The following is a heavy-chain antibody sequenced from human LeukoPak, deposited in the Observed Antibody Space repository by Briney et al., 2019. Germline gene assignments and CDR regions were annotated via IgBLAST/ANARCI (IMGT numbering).Heavy chain of an antibody. V-gene: IGHV4-39*01. CDR1: GGSISSGSYY. D-gene: IGHD6-25*01. CDR2: IYYSGST. J-gene: IGHJ3*02. CDR3: ARLKMDTLAARVNAFDI. Sequence: SETLSLTCTVSGGSISSGSYYWSWIRQPAGKGLEWIGRIYYSGSTYYNPSLKSRVTISVDTSKNQFSLKPSSVTAADTAVYYCARLKMDTLAARVNAFDIWGQGTMVTVSS.